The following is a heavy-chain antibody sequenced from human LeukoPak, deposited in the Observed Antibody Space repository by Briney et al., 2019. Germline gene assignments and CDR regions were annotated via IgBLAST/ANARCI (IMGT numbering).Heavy chain of an antibody. CDR1: GFKFDSFG. Sequence: GGSLRLSCAASGFKFDSFGMHWVRQVPGKGLEWVSGISWNSGRTAYADSVKGRFTISRDNANNSLYLQMNYLTSEDTALYYCARAHGLIYYFGSWGRGTPVTVSS. J-gene: IGHJ4*02. CDR3: ARAHGLIYYFGS. V-gene: IGHV3-9*01. D-gene: IGHD2-8*01. CDR2: ISWNSGRT.